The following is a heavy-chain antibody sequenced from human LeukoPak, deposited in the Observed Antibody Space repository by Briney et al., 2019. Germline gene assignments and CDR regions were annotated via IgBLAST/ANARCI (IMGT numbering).Heavy chain of an antibody. V-gene: IGHV3-21*04. Sequence: KLGGSLTLSCAASGFTFNSHTMNWVRQAPGKGLEWVSSISGTSTYIYYADSVKGRFTISRDNSKNTLSLQMNSLRAEDTAVYYCAKGPPQGPFDYWGQGTLVTVSS. CDR3: AKGPPQGPFDY. CDR2: ISGTSTYI. CDR1: GFTFNSHT. J-gene: IGHJ4*02.